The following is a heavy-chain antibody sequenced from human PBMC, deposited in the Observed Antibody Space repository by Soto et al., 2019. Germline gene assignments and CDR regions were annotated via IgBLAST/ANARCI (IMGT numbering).Heavy chain of an antibody. V-gene: IGHV3-30*18. J-gene: IGHJ5*02. CDR2: ISYDGSNK. D-gene: IGHD2-8*01. Sequence: GGSLRLSCAASGFTFSSYGMHGVRQATDKGLEWVAVISYDGSNKYYADSVKGRFTISRDNSKNTLYLQMNSLRAEDTAVYYCAKDRTRDIVLMVYAICPWFDPWGQGTLVTVSS. CDR3: AKDRTRDIVLMVYAICPWFDP. CDR1: GFTFSSYG.